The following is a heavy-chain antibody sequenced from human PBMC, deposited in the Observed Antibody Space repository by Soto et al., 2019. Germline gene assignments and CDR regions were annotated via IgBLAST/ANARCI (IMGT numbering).Heavy chain of an antibody. J-gene: IGHJ4*02. D-gene: IGHD3-3*01. CDR1: GFTFDSYW. CDR2: IKQAGIEK. Sequence: PGGSLRLSCAASGFTFDSYWMTWVRQAPGKGLEWVANIKQAGIEKYYLDSVKGRFTISRDNAKNSVYLQMNSLRVEDSAVYYCARSAARSGLFDYWGQGTLVTVSS. V-gene: IGHV3-7*03. CDR3: ARSAARSGLFDY.